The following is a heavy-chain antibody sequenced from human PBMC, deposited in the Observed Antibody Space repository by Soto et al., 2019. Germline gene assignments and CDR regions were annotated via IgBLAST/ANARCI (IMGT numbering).Heavy chain of an antibody. V-gene: IGHV3-15*04. Sequence: PGGSPRLSCRASGFTFSKAYMNWVRQAPGQGLEWVGQIDSKIDADKTDLAAPVKGRFTLSRDDSKNTVYLQMNGLEIEDTAMYYCVTRFTAVATARFDYCGQGTLVTVSS. CDR2: IDSKIDADKT. CDR3: VTRFTAVATARFDY. D-gene: IGHD2-21*02. CDR1: GFTFSKAY. J-gene: IGHJ4*02.